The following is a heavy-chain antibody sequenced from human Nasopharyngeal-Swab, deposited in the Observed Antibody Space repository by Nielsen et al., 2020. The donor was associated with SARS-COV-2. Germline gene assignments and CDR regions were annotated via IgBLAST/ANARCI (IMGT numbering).Heavy chain of an antibody. Sequence: GGSLRLSCAASGFTFSNYIMNWVRQAPGKGLEWVAVISYDGSNKYYADSVKGRFTISRDNSKNTLYLQMNSLRPEDTAVYYCARDDGQLGDSWGQGTLVTVSS. CDR3: ARDDGQLGDS. CDR2: ISYDGSNK. CDR1: GFTFSNYI. D-gene: IGHD6-6*01. J-gene: IGHJ4*02. V-gene: IGHV3-30-3*01.